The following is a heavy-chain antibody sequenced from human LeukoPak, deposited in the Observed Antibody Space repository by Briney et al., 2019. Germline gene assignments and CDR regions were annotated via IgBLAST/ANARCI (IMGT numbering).Heavy chain of an antibody. Sequence: GASVKVSCKASGYTFTSYYMHWVRQAPGQGLEWMGIINPSGGSTSYAQKFQGRVTITRDTSTSTVYMELSSLRSEDTAVYYCAIAENGDTVDYWGQGTLVTVSS. CDR1: GYTFTSYY. V-gene: IGHV1-46*01. D-gene: IGHD4-17*01. CDR3: AIAENGDTVDY. CDR2: INPSGGST. J-gene: IGHJ4*02.